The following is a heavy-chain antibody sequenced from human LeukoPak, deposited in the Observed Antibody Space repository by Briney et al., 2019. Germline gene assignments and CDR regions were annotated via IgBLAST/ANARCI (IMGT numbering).Heavy chain of an antibody. V-gene: IGHV3-30*04. CDR1: GFSFSGYA. Sequence: PGGSLRLSCVASGFSFSGYAIHWVRQAPGKGLGWVAVISYDGSNKYYADSVKGRFTISRDNSKNTLYLQMNSLRAEDTAVYYCAKDWGQWLVLGYFDYWGQGTLVTVSS. CDR3: AKDWGQWLVLGYFDY. J-gene: IGHJ4*02. D-gene: IGHD6-19*01. CDR2: ISYDGSNK.